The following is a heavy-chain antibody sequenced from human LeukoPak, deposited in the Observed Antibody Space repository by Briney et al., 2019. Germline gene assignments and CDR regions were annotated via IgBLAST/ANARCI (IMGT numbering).Heavy chain of an antibody. J-gene: IGHJ4*02. CDR1: GGTFSSYA. D-gene: IGHD2-21*01. CDR2: IIPIFGTA. Sequence: RASVKVSCKASGGTFSSYAISWVRRAPGQGLEWMGGIIPIFGTANYAQKFQGRVTITADESTSTAYMELSSLRSEDTAVYYCWGGGWKKPFDYWGQGTLVTVSS. CDR3: WGGGWKKPFDY. V-gene: IGHV1-69*13.